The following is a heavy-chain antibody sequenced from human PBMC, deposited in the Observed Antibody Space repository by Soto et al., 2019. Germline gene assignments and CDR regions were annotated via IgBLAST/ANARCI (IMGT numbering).Heavy chain of an antibody. CDR2: INHSGST. Sequence: PSETLSLTCAVYGGSFSGYYWSWIRQPPGKGLEWIGEINHSGSTNYNPSLKSRVTISVDTSKNQFSLKLSSVTAADTAVYYCAPRGGGSYFWFDPWGQGTLVT. CDR3: APRGGGSYFWFDP. J-gene: IGHJ5*02. D-gene: IGHD1-26*01. CDR1: GGSFSGYY. V-gene: IGHV4-34*01.